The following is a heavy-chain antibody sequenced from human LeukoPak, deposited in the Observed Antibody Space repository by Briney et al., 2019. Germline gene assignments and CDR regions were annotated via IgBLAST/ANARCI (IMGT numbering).Heavy chain of an antibody. Sequence: PGGSLRLSCAASGFTFSSYAMHWVRQAPGKGLEYVSGISRNGGSTYYADSVKGRFTISRDNSKNTLYLQMGGLRAEDMVVYYCARQAAGVVYWGQGTLVTVSS. CDR1: GFTFSSYA. D-gene: IGHD6-13*01. CDR3: ARQAAGVVY. CDR2: ISRNGGST. J-gene: IGHJ4*02. V-gene: IGHV3-64*02.